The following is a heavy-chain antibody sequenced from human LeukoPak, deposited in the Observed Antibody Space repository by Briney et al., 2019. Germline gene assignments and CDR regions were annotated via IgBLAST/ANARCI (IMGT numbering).Heavy chain of an antibody. Sequence: QAGGSLRLSCAASGFTFNNYAMNWVRQAPGKGLAWVSAISGSRSSTYFAGSVRGRFTISRDNSKSTLYLPMNSLRVEDTAVYYCAKAPTMTTVTTPFDYWGQGTLSPSPQ. CDR2: ISGSRSST. D-gene: IGHD4-17*01. J-gene: IGHJ4*02. CDR3: AKAPTMTTVTTPFDY. V-gene: IGHV3-23*01. CDR1: GFTFNNYA.